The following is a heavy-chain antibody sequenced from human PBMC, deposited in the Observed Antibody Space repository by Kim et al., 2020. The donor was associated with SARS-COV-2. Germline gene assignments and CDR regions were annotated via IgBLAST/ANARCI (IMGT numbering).Heavy chain of an antibody. D-gene: IGHD5-12*01. Sequence: ESAASVQGRVTISRDDSKSIAYLQMNSLKTEDTAVYYCTRVGWLRSYYFDYWGQGTLVTVSS. J-gene: IGHJ4*02. CDR3: TRVGWLRSYYFDY. V-gene: IGHV3-49*02.